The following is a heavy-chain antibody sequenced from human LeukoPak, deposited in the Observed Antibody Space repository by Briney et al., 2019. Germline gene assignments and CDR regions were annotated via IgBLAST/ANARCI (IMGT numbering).Heavy chain of an antibody. D-gene: IGHD6-13*01. CDR3: ARGGKQQLVRGGLRWFDP. V-gene: IGHV4-34*01. CDR2: INHSGST. Sequence: PSETLSPTCAVYGGSFSGYYWSWIRQPPGKGLEWIGEINHSGSTNYNPSLKSRVTISVDTSKNQFSLKLSSVAAADTAVYYCARGGKQQLVRGGLRWFDPWGQGTLVTVSS. J-gene: IGHJ5*02. CDR1: GGSFSGYY.